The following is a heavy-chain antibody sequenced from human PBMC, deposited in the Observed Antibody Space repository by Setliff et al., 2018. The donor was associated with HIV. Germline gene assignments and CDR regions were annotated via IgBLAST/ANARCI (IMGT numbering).Heavy chain of an antibody. CDR1: GESVSGYY. Sequence: SETLSLTCTAYGESVSGYYWTGIRQPPGKGLEWIGEIHHSASTNYNPSLKSRVTISVDTSKNQFSLKLSSVTAADTAVYYCARGRQIGVEGAAAYDIWGQGSVVTVSS. CDR3: ARGRQIGVEGAAAYDI. CDR2: IHHSAST. V-gene: IGHV4-34*01. J-gene: IGHJ3*02. D-gene: IGHD1-26*01.